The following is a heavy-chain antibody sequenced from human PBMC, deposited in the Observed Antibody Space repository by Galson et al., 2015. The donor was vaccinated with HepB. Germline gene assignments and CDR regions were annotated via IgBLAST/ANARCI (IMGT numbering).Heavy chain of an antibody. Sequence: SLRLSCAASGFTFSSYGMHWVRQAPGKGLEWVAVIWYDGSNKYYADSVKGRFTISRDNSKNTLYLQMNSLRAEDTAVYYCARGDYGDYAWGPNWFDPWGQGTLVTVSS. CDR2: IWYDGSNK. V-gene: IGHV3-33*01. J-gene: IGHJ5*02. CDR1: GFTFSSYG. D-gene: IGHD4-17*01. CDR3: ARGDYGDYAWGPNWFDP.